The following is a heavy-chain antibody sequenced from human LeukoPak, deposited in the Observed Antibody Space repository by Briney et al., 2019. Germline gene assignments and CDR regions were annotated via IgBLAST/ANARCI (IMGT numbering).Heavy chain of an antibody. V-gene: IGHV3-7*05. CDR2: INQDGSDR. D-gene: IGHD4-17*01. J-gene: IGHJ4*02. CDR3: AHPSTPDYGGLDY. CDR1: GFSFSSYW. Sequence: GGSLRLSCAASGFSFSSYWMTWVRQAPGKGLEWVANINQDGSDRYYVDSVKGRFTISRDNSKNTLYLQMSSLRAEDTAIYYCAHPSTPDYGGLDYWGQGTLVTVSS.